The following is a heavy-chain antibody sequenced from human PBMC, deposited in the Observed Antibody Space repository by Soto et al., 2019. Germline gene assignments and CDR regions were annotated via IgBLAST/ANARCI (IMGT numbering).Heavy chain of an antibody. CDR1: GFTFSSYS. V-gene: IGHV3-48*02. CDR3: ARDMQLVIRQYGMDV. CDR2: ISSSSSTI. D-gene: IGHD6-13*01. Sequence: HPGGSLRLSCAASGFTFSSYSMNWVRQAPGKGLEWVSYISSSSSTIYYADSVKGRFTISRDNAKNSLYLQMNSLRDEDTAVYYCARDMQLVIRQYGMDVWGQGNTVTVSS. J-gene: IGHJ6*02.